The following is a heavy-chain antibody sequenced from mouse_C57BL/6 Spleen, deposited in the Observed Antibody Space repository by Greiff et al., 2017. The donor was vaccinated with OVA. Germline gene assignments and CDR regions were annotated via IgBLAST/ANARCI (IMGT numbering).Heavy chain of an antibody. CDR2: INPSSGYT. CDR1: GYTFTSYW. Sequence: QVQLKESGAELAKPGASVKLSCKASGYTFTSYWMHWVKQRPGQGLEWIGYINPSSGYTKYNQKFKDKATLTADKSSSTAYMQLSSLTYEDSAVYYCARSKAQATFFFDYWGQGTTLTVSS. V-gene: IGHV1-7*01. CDR3: ARSKAQATFFFDY. D-gene: IGHD3-2*02. J-gene: IGHJ2*01.